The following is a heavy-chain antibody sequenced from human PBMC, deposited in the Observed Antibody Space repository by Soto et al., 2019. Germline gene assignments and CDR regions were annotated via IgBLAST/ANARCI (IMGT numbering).Heavy chain of an antibody. Sequence: PGGSLRLSCAASGFTFSSYAMSWVRQAPGKGLEWVSDISGTGGTTYYADSVKGRFTISRDNSKHTLSLQMNSLRADDTALYYSAKGGYYYGMDVWGQGTTVTVSS. CDR2: ISGTGGTT. J-gene: IGHJ6*02. CDR3: AKGGYYYGMDV. CDR1: GFTFSSYA. V-gene: IGHV3-23*01.